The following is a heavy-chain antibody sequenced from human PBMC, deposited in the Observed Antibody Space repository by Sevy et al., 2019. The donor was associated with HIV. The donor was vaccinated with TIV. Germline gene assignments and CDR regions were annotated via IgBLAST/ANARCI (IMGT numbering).Heavy chain of an antibody. J-gene: IGHJ6*02. CDR2: ISYDGRDK. D-gene: IGHD3-16*01. CDR1: GFTFSSYD. V-gene: IGHV3-30*18. CDR3: AEDAVTFGRAPYEKHQFMDV. Sequence: GGSLRLSCAASGFTFSSYDMHWVRQAPGKGLEWVAGISYDGRDKHYVDSVKGRFTISRDNAKSTLYLQMSSLRVEDTAVFYAAEDAVTFGRAPYEKHQFMDVWGQGTTVTVSS.